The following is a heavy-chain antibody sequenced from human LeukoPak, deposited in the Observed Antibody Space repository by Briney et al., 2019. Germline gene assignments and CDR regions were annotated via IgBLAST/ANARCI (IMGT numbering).Heavy chain of an antibody. CDR1: GYTFTSYY. Sequence: ASVKVSCKASGYTFTSYYTHWVRQAPGQGLEWMGIINPSGGSTSYAQKFQGRVTMTRDMSTSTVYMELSSLRSEDTAVYYCARALVDTAAWFDPWGQGTLVTVSS. D-gene: IGHD5-18*01. CDR2: INPSGGST. V-gene: IGHV1-46*01. J-gene: IGHJ5*02. CDR3: ARALVDTAAWFDP.